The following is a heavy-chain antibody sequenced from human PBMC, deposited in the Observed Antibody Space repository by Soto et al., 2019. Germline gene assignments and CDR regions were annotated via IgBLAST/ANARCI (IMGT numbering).Heavy chain of an antibody. Sequence: ASVKVSCKASGYTFTSYGISWVRQATGQGLEWIEWISAYNGNTNYAQKLQGRVTMTTDTSTSTAYMELRSLRSDDTAVYYCARVTNDFWSGYHYYYYMDVWGKGTTVTVSS. CDR3: ARVTNDFWSGYHYYYYMDV. J-gene: IGHJ6*03. D-gene: IGHD3-3*01. V-gene: IGHV1-18*01. CDR1: GYTFTSYG. CDR2: ISAYNGNT.